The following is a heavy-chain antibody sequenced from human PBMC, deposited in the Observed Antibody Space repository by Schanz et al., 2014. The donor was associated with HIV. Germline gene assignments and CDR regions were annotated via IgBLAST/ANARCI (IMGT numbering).Heavy chain of an antibody. J-gene: IGHJ6*02. CDR3: ARDLLGGSDGYYYYYGIDV. Sequence: EMQLVESGGGLVQPGGSLRLSCAASGFNFSFYWISWVRQAPGKGLEWVANIKQDGSEKYYVDSVKGRFTISRDNAKNSLHLQMNSLRAEDTAVYYCARDLLGGSDGYYYYYGIDVWGQGTTVTVSS. V-gene: IGHV3-7*01. CDR1: GFNFSFYW. CDR2: IKQDGSEK. D-gene: IGHD1-26*01.